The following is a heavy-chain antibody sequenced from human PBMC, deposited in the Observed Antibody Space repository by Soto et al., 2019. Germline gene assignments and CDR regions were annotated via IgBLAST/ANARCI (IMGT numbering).Heavy chain of an antibody. V-gene: IGHV3-7*01. CDR3: ARFTIGSCGDY. CDR2: IKEYGSNK. J-gene: IGHJ4*01. Sequence: EVQLVESGGDLVQPGGSLRLSCVASGFTFNTYWMSWVRQAPGKGLEWVANIKEYGSNKYYVDSVKGRFTISSDNAKNLLYLQMNSLGAGYTAMYYCARFTIGSCGDYWGHGTLVTVSS. D-gene: IGHD3-9*01. CDR1: GFTFNTYW.